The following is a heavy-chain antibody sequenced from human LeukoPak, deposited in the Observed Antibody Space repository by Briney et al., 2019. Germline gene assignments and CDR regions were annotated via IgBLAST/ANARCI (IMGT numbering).Heavy chain of an antibody. V-gene: IGHV5-51*01. J-gene: IGHJ5*01. CDR2: IYPGDSDT. D-gene: IGHD2/OR15-2a*01. CDR1: GYSFTSYW. Sequence: GESLKISCKGSGYSFTSYWIGWVRQMPGKGLEWMGIIYPGDSDTRYSPSFQSQVTISADKSISTAFLQWSSLKASDTAMYYCARLPQRLSSVDSWGQEPWSPSPQ. CDR3: ARLPQRLSSVDS.